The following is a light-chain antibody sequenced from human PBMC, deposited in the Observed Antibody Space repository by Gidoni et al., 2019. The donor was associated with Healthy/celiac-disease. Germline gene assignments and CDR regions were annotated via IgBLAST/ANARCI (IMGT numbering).Light chain of an antibody. Sequence: QSPLSLPVTPGEPASISCRSSQSLLHSNGYNYLDWYLQKPGQSPQLLIYLGSNRASGVPDRFSGSGSGTDFTLKISRVEAEDVGVYYCMQALQTPTFXQXTKVEIK. CDR2: LGS. J-gene: IGKJ1*01. V-gene: IGKV2-28*01. CDR1: QSLLHSNGYNY. CDR3: MQALQTPT.